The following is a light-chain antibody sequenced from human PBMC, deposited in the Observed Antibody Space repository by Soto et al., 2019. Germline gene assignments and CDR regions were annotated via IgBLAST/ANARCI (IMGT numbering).Light chain of an antibody. CDR3: SSYTSSSTWV. V-gene: IGLV2-14*01. J-gene: IGLJ3*02. CDR1: SSDVGVYNY. CDR2: EVS. Sequence: QSALTQPASVSGSPGQSITISCTGTSSDVGVYNYVSWYQQHPGKAPKLMIYEVSNRPSGVSNRFSGSKSGNTASLTISGRQAEDEADYYCSSYTSSSTWVVGGGTKLTVL.